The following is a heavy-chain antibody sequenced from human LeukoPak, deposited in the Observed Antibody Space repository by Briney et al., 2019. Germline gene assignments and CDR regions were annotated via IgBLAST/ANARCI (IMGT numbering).Heavy chain of an antibody. D-gene: IGHD2-2*01. J-gene: IGHJ4*02. V-gene: IGHV3-23*01. CDR2: ISGSGGDT. CDR3: ARGSGWDPRLGYCSSTSCASKFDY. Sequence: GGSLRLSCAASGFTFRSYAIYWVRQAPGKGLEWVSGISGSGGDTYFADSVKGRFTISRDNSKNTLYLQMNSLRAEDTAVYYCARGSGWDPRLGYCSSTSCASKFDYWGQGTLVTVSS. CDR1: GFTFRSYA.